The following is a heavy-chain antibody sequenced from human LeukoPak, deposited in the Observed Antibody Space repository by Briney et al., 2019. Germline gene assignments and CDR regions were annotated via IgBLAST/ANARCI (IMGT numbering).Heavy chain of an antibody. J-gene: IGHJ5*02. CDR1: GGSISSGDYY. CDR3: ARGRGITMVREFDP. V-gene: IGHV4-30-4*08. D-gene: IGHD3-10*01. CDR2: IYYSGST. Sequence: SETLSLTCTVSGGSISSGDYYWSWIRQPPGKGLEWIGYIYYSGSTYYNPSLKSRVTISVDRSKSQFSLKLSSVTAADTAVYYCARGRGITMVREFDPWGQGTLVTVSS.